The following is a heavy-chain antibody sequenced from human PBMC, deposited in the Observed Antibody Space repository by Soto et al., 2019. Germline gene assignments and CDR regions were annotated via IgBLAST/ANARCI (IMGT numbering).Heavy chain of an antibody. CDR1: GYTFTGYY. CDR2: INPNSGGT. CDR3: ATDFWSGYYSSPSRPYYYGMDV. D-gene: IGHD3-3*01. J-gene: IGHJ6*02. V-gene: IGHV1-2*04. Sequence: ASVKVSCKASGYTFTGYYMHWVRQAPGQGLEWMGWINPNSGGTNYAQKFQGWVTMTRDTSISTAYMELSRLRSDDTAVYYCATDFWSGYYSSPSRPYYYGMDVWGQGTTVTVS.